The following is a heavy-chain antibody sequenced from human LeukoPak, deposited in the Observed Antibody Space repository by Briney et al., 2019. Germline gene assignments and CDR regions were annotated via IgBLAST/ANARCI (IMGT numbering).Heavy chain of an antibody. CDR1: GFTFSSYA. V-gene: IGHV3-30-3*01. Sequence: GGSLRLSCAASGFTFSSYAMHWVRQAPGKGLEGVAVISYDGSNKYYAASVKGRFTISRDNSKNTLYLQMNSLRAEDTAVYYCARELPIYYFDYWGQGTLVTVSS. D-gene: IGHD3-9*01. J-gene: IGHJ4*02. CDR2: ISYDGSNK. CDR3: ARELPIYYFDY.